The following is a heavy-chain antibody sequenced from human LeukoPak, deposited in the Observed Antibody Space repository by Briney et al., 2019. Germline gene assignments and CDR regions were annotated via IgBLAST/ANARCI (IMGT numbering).Heavy chain of an antibody. V-gene: IGHV3-23*01. J-gene: IGHJ4*02. CDR1: GFTFSSYA. D-gene: IGHD3-22*01. CDR2: ISGSGGST. Sequence: GGSLRLSCAASGFTFSSYAMSLVRQAAGKGLEWVSAISGSGGSTYYADSVKGRFTISRDNSKNTLYLQMNSLRAEDTAVYYCAKCDYYDSSGLDYWGQGTLVTVSS. CDR3: AKCDYYDSSGLDY.